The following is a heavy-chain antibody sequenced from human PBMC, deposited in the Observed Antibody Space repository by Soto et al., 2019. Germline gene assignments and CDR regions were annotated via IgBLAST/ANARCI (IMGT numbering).Heavy chain of an antibody. Sequence: ASVKVSCKASGYIFSAYYIHWVRQVPGQGFEWMGIINPSGGTTTYAQEFQGRVTMTRDTSTSTVYMELGSLRSEDTAIYYCARSYCGGDCPNNWFXPWGQGTLVTVSS. J-gene: IGHJ5*02. D-gene: IGHD2-21*02. CDR3: ARSYCGGDCPNNWFXP. CDR2: INPSGGTT. CDR1: GYIFSAYY. V-gene: IGHV1-46*01.